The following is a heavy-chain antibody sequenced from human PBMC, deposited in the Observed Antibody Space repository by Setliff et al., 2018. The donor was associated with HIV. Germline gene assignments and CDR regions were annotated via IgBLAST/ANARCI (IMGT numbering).Heavy chain of an antibody. V-gene: IGHV4-59*04. J-gene: IGHJ5*02. CDR3: ARVPVAGANWFDP. CDR1: GGSTSSYF. CDR2: VSQSGST. D-gene: IGHD2-21*01. Sequence: SETLSLTCTVSGGSTSSYFWSWIRQSPGKGLEWIGSVSQSGSTYYNPSLKSRITISVDRSKNLFSLKLISVTAADQGVYYCARVPVAGANWFDPWGLGTLVTVSS.